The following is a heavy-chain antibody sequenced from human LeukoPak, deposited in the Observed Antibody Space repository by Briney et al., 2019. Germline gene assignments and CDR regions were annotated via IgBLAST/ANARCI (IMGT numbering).Heavy chain of an antibody. V-gene: IGHV3-11*01. CDR2: ISSSGSTI. J-gene: IGHJ4*02. CDR1: GFTFGDYY. D-gene: IGHD5-18*01. CDR3: AGDLWGWGYSYGYTDY. Sequence: GGSLRLSCAASGFTFGDYYMSWIRQAPGKGLEWVSYISSSGSTIYYADSVKGRFTISRDNAKNSLYLQMNSLRAEDTAVYYCAGDLWGWGYSYGYTDYWGQGTLVTVSS.